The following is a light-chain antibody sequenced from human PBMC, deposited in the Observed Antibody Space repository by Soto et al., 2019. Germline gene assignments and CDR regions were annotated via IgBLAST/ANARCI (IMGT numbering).Light chain of an antibody. CDR3: QKYGSSPIT. CDR2: GES. J-gene: IGKJ5*01. CDR1: QSVSSSY. Sequence: EIVLTHTPGTLYLSPGARPTLSGTASQSVSSSYLAWYQQKTGQAPRIXIYGESSRATGIPDKLSGSESGTDFNLTISRLEPEDFAVYFCQKYGSSPITCGQGTRLEIK. V-gene: IGKV3-20*01.